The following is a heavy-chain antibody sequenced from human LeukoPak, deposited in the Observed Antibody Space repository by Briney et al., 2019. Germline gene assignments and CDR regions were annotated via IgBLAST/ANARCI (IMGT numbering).Heavy chain of an antibody. D-gene: IGHD2-8*01. Sequence: SETLSLTCTVSGGSISSGGYYWSWIRQHPGKGLEWIGYIYYSGSTYYNPSLKSRVTISVDTSKNQFSLKLSSVTAADTAVYYCARSPMVYGEPVYLDYWGQGTLVTVSS. J-gene: IGHJ4*02. V-gene: IGHV4-31*03. CDR2: IYYSGST. CDR3: ARSPMVYGEPVYLDY. CDR1: GGSISSGGYY.